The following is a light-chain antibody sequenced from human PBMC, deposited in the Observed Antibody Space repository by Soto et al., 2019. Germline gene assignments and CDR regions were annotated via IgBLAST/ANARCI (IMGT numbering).Light chain of an antibody. V-gene: IGKV3-20*01. Sequence: EIVLTQSPGTLCLSPGERATLSCRASQSVNSRYLAWYQQRPGQAPRLLIYGASSRATGVPDSFSGSGSGTDFTLTISRLEPEDFAVYYCQQYGTTRITFGQGTRLEIK. CDR3: QQYGTTRIT. CDR1: QSVNSRY. J-gene: IGKJ5*01. CDR2: GAS.